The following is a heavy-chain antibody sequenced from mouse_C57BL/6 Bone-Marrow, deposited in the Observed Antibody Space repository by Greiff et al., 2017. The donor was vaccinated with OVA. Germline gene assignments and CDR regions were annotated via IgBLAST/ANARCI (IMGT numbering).Heavy chain of an antibody. CDR1: GYTFTSYW. Sequence: VQLQQPGAELVKPGASVKMSCKASGYTFTSYWITWVKQRPGQGLEWIGDIYPGSGSTNYNEKFKSKATLTVDTSSSTAYMQLSSLTSEDSAVYYCALFDYDYDGGAMDYWGQGTSVTVSS. CDR3: ALFDYDYDGGAMDY. V-gene: IGHV1-55*01. D-gene: IGHD2-4*01. CDR2: IYPGSGST. J-gene: IGHJ4*01.